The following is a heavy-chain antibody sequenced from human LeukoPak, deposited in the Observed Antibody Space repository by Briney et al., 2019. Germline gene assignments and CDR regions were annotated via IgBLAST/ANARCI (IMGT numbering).Heavy chain of an antibody. V-gene: IGHV1-18*01. Sequence: GASVKVSCKASGYGFSSYGITWVRQAPGQGLEWMGWISGHKGNTQYAQKFQDRVTMTIDTSTTTAYMEVRSLRSDDTAVYYCVREGLEYYGMDVWGQGTTVTVSS. D-gene: IGHD5-24*01. CDR3: VREGLEYYGMDV. CDR2: ISGHKGNT. J-gene: IGHJ6*02. CDR1: GYGFSSYG.